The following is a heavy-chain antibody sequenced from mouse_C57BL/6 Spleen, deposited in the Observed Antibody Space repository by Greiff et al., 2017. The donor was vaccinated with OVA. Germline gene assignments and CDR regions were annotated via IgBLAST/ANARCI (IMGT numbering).Heavy chain of an antibody. D-gene: IGHD2-14*01. CDR3: SIRGYRSSYYAMDY. CDR2: IHPSDSDP. J-gene: IGHJ4*01. Sequence: QVQLQQPGAELVKPGASVKVSCKASGYTFTSYWMHWVKQRPGQGLEWIGRIHPSDSDPNYNQTFKGKATLTVDKSSSTAYMQLSSLTSEDSAVYYGSIRGYRSSYYAMDYWGQGTSVTVSS. V-gene: IGHV1-74*01. CDR1: GYTFTSYW.